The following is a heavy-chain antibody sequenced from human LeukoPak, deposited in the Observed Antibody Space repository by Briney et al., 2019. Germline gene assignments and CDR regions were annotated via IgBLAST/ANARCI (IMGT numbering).Heavy chain of an antibody. V-gene: IGHV4-39*01. J-gene: IGHJ4*02. D-gene: IGHD6-13*01. CDR2: IYYSGST. CDR3: ASESIAAAVPPYSPD. Sequence: SETLSLTCTVSGGSISSSSYYWGWIRQPPGKGLEWIGSIYYSGSTYYNPSLKSRVTISVDTSKNQFSLKLSSVTAADTAVYYCASESIAAAVPPYSPDWGQGTLVTVSS. CDR1: GGSISSSSYY.